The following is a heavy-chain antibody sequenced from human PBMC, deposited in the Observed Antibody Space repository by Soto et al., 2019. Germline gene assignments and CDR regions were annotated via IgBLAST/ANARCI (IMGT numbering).Heavy chain of an antibody. D-gene: IGHD4-17*01. J-gene: IGHJ3*02. Sequence: GGSLRLSCGASGFTFSSYDMHWVRQATGKGLEWVSAIGTAGDTYYPGSVKGRFTISRENAKNSLYLQMNSLRAGDTAVYYCARAEQMTTVTTFAFDIWGQGTMVTVS. CDR3: ARAEQMTTVTTFAFDI. CDR1: GFTFSSYD. V-gene: IGHV3-13*01. CDR2: IGTAGDT.